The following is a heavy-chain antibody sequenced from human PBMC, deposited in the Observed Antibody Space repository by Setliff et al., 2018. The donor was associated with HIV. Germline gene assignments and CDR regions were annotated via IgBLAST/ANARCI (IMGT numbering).Heavy chain of an antibody. J-gene: IGHJ4*02. CDR3: ARAAAGNTGPFDL. D-gene: IGHD4-17*01. CDR1: GGSINSTSYY. V-gene: IGHV4-39*07. CDR2: IYHSGST. Sequence: ASETLSLTCTVSGGSINSTSYYWGWIRQLPGNGLEWIGSIYHSGSTYYKPSLKSRVTISVDTSKNQFSLKLSSVTASDTAVYYCARAAAGNTGPFDLWGQGSPVTVSS.